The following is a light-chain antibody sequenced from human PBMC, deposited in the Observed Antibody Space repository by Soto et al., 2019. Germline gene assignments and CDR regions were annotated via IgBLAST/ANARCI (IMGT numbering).Light chain of an antibody. J-gene: IGKJ5*01. V-gene: IGKV3D-20*01. Sequence: IVLTHSPATMSLSPWEIATLSCGASERVSSSYVAWYQMKAGLAPRLLIHDTSTRASGIPDRFRGSKSGTDFTLTIRGLEPEDAALYYCQQYGSSPITFGQGTRLEIK. CDR2: DTS. CDR1: ERVSSSY. CDR3: QQYGSSPIT.